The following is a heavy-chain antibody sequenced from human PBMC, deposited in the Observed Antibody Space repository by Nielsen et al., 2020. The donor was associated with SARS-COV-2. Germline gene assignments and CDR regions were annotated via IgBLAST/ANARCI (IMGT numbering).Heavy chain of an antibody. CDR2: ISYDGSNK. CDR1: GFTFSIYA. J-gene: IGHJ6*02. D-gene: IGHD4-17*01. Sequence: GESLKISCAASGFTFSIYAMHWVRQAPGKGLEWVTVISYDGSNKYYADSVKGRFTISRDNSKNTLYLQMNSLRAEDTAVYYCARDRRLGDYHDVWGQGTTVTVSS. CDR3: ARDRRLGDYHDV. V-gene: IGHV3-30*03.